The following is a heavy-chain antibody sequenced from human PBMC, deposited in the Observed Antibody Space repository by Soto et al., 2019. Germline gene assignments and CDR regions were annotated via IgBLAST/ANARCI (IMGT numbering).Heavy chain of an antibody. D-gene: IGHD6-19*01. CDR3: ARERGSGWTFDY. Sequence: PGGSLRLSCAASGFTFSTYSMNWVRQAPGKGLEWVSSFSISITIYYADSVKGRFTISRDNVQNSLFLQMHSLRAEDTAVYYCARERGSGWTFDYWGQGTLVTVSS. J-gene: IGHJ4*02. CDR2: FSISITI. V-gene: IGHV3-48*01. CDR1: GFTFSTYS.